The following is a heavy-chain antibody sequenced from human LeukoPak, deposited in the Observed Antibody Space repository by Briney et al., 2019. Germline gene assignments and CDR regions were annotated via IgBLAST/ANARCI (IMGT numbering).Heavy chain of an antibody. CDR2: IYDSETT. J-gene: IGHJ4*02. CDR3: ATRPAGTTWYGVFDY. D-gene: IGHD6-13*01. CDR1: GASMSNHH. V-gene: IGHV4-59*11. Sequence: PSETLSLTCTVSGASMSNHHWSWIRQPPGKGLEWIGYIYDSETTNYNPSLKSRVTMSVDTSKSQFSLRLSSVTAADTALYYCATRPAGTTWYGVFDYWSRGTLVTVSS.